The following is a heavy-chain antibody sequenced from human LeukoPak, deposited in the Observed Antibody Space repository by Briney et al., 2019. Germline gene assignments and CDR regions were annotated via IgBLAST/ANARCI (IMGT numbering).Heavy chain of an antibody. CDR2: IYYSGST. D-gene: IGHD6-13*01. CDR3: ARDPDSSSSGDY. V-gene: IGHV4-30-4*01. CDR1: GGSISSGDYY. J-gene: IGHJ4*02. Sequence: SQTLSITCTVSGGSISSGDYYWSWIRQPPGKGLEWIGYIYYSGSTYYNPSLKSRVTISVDTSKNQFSLKLSSVTAADTAVYYSARDPDSSSSGDYWGQGTLVTVSS.